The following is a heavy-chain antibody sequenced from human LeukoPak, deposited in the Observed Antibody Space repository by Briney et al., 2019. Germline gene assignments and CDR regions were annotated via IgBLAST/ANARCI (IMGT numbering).Heavy chain of an antibody. Sequence: SETLSLICSVSGGSISYFYWSWLRQPPGKGLEWIGYISDSGITKNNPSLKSRVTISVDTSKKQFSLRLISVTAADTAVYYCARDRVTVTTFDAFDIWGQGTMVTVSS. D-gene: IGHD4-17*01. CDR1: GGSISYFY. V-gene: IGHV4-59*01. CDR3: ARDRVTVTTFDAFDI. CDR2: ISDSGIT. J-gene: IGHJ3*02.